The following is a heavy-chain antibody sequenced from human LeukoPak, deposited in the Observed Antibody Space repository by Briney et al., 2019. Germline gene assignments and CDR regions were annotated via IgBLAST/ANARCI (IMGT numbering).Heavy chain of an antibody. Sequence: PGGSLRLSCAASGFTFSSYSMNWVRQTPGKGLEWVSSISSSSSYIYYADSVKGRFTISRDNAKNSLYLQMNSLRAEDTAVYYCARDGGYSYPHIDYWGQGTLVTVSS. CDR1: GFTFSSYS. CDR3: ARDGGYSYPHIDY. V-gene: IGHV3-21*01. D-gene: IGHD5-18*01. J-gene: IGHJ4*02. CDR2: ISSSSSYI.